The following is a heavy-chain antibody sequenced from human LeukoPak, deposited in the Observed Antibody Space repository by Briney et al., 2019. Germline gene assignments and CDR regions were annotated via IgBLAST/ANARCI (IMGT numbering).Heavy chain of an antibody. Sequence: GGSLRLSCAASGITVSSNDMSWVRQAPGKGLEWLSGIYSGGSTYYADPVKCRCTISRDTSNNTPYLQMKSRRAEKTEVYYLSKDGKSRNWNYFQAKPVYWGQGTLVTASS. D-gene: IGHD1-7*01. CDR2: IYSGGST. J-gene: IGHJ4*02. CDR1: GITVSSND. CDR3: SKDGKSRNWNYFQAKPVY. V-gene: IGHV3-53*01.